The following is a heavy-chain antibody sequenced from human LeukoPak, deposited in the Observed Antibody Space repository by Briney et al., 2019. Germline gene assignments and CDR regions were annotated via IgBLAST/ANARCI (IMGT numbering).Heavy chain of an antibody. V-gene: IGHV3-33*01. CDR3: ARDHGRFGMDV. D-gene: IGHD3-3*01. CDR1: GFIFSNYG. J-gene: IGHJ6*02. CDR2: IWYDGSKQ. Sequence: GGSLRLSCTASGFIFSNYGFHWVRQAPGKGLEWVAVIWYDGSKQYYADSVKGRFTISRDSSKNTLYLQVNSLRAEDTAVYYCARDHGRFGMDVWGQGTTVTVSS.